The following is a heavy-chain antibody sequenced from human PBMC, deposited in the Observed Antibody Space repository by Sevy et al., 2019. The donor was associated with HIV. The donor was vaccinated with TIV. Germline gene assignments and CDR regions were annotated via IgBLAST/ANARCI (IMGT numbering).Heavy chain of an antibody. CDR3: ARAGHSYGLVDY. CDR1: GGSISSYC. J-gene: IGHJ4*02. V-gene: IGHV4-59*13. Sequence: SETLSLTCTVSGGSISSYCCNWIRQSPGKGLEWIGYMCHTGITNYNPSLKSRVTISLDTSRNQFSLRLSSVTAADTAVYYCARAGHSYGLVDYWGQGTLVTVSS. CDR2: MCHTGIT. D-gene: IGHD5-18*01.